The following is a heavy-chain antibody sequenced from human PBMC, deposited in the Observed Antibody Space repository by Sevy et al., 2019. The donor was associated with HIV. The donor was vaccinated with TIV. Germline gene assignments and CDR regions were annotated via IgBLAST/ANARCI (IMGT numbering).Heavy chain of an antibody. V-gene: IGHV3-23*01. J-gene: IGHJ4*02. CDR3: ARKYDSSGYFDY. Sequence: GGSLRLSCAASGFTFSRYAMNWVRQAPGKGLEWVSGISGSGGSGDKTNYADSVKGGFTISGDDSKNLLYLQLNRLGAEDTAIYYCARKYDSSGYFDYWGQGTLVTVSS. D-gene: IGHD3-22*01. CDR2: ISGSGGSGDKT. CDR1: GFTFSRYA.